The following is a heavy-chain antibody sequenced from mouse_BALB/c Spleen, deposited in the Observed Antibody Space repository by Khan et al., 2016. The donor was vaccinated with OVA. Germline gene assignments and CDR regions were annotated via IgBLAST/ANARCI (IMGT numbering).Heavy chain of an antibody. CDR3: ARGNYYGYYFDY. J-gene: IGHJ2*01. CDR1: GYSITSGYA. D-gene: IGHD1-1*01. V-gene: IGHV3-2*02. Sequence: VQLKESGPGLVKPSQSLSLTCTVTGYSITSGYAWNWIRQFPGNKLEWMGYISYSGDTSYNPSLKSRISITRDTSKNQFFLQLNSVTTEDTATYSCARGNYYGYYFDYWGQGTPLTVSS. CDR2: ISYSGDT.